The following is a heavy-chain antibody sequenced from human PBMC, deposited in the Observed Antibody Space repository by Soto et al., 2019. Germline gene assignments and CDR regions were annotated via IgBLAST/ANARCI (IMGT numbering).Heavy chain of an antibody. CDR1: GGTFDRHT. V-gene: IGHV1-69*06. Sequence: SVKVSCKASGGTFDRHTINWVRQAPGQGREWMGGIIPIFSTPKYAQKFQGRVMLTADKSTSTAYMELSSLRYEDTAVYYCARGGLQAQGVQYNHYAMDVWGQGXTVTVPS. CDR3: ARGGLQAQGVQYNHYAMDV. J-gene: IGHJ6*02. D-gene: IGHD4-4*01. CDR2: IIPIFSTP.